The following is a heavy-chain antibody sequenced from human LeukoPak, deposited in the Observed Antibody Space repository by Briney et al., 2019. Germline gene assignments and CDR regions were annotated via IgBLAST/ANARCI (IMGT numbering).Heavy chain of an antibody. V-gene: IGHV1-46*01. CDR1: GYTFTSYY. J-gene: IGHJ3*02. CDR2: INPSGGST. CDR3: ARDRNAFDI. Sequence: ASVKVSCKASGYTFTSYYMHWVRQAPGQGLEWMGIINPSGGSTSYAQKFQGRVTMTRDMSTSTAYMELRSLRSDDTAVYYCARDRNAFDIWGQGTMVTVSS.